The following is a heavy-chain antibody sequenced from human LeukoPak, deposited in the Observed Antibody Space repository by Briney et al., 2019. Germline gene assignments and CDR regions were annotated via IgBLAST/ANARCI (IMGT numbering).Heavy chain of an antibody. V-gene: IGHV1-46*01. CDR2: INPSGGST. J-gene: IGHJ4*02. Sequence: VKVSCKASGGTFSSYAISWVRQAPGQGLEWIGIINPSGGSTRYAQKFQDRVTMTRDTSTSIVYMELSSLRSEDTAVYYCARARSSASASSDYWGQGSLVTVSS. CDR1: GGTFSSYA. CDR3: ARARSSASASSDY. D-gene: IGHD2-15*01.